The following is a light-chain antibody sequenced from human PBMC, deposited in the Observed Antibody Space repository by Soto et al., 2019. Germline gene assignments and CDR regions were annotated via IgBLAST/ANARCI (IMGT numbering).Light chain of an antibody. V-gene: IGLV1-47*01. Sequence: QSVLTQPPSASGTPGQRVTISCSGSSSNIGTYYVDWYQQLPGTAPKLLIHRNGQRPSGVPDRFSGSKSGTSASLAISGLRSEEEADYYCATWDGRLRAYVIGAGTKVTVL. CDR1: SSNIGTYY. J-gene: IGLJ1*01. CDR2: RNG. CDR3: ATWDGRLRAYV.